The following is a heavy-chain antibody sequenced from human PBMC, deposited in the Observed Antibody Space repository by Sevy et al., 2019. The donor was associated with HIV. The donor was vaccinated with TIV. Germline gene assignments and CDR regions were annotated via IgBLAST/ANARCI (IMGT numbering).Heavy chain of an antibody. CDR1: GFTFSNAW. V-gene: IGHV3-15*01. CDR2: IKSKPDGGTN. Sequence: GGSLTLSCAASGFTFSNAWMSWVRQAQGTGLEWVGRIKSKPDGGTNDYASLVKGRFTISRDDSNNTLYLQMNSLKTEDTAIYYGTTHSKKRGIAALLDYWGQGTLVTVSS. D-gene: IGHD7-27*01. J-gene: IGHJ4*02. CDR3: TTHSKKRGIAALLDY.